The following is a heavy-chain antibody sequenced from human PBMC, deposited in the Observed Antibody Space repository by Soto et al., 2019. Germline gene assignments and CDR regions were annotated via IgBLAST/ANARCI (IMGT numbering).Heavy chain of an antibody. CDR1: GYTFTSYD. CDR2: MNPNSGNT. D-gene: IGHD2-2*02. V-gene: IGHV1-8*01. J-gene: IGHJ4*02. Sequence: ASVKVSCKASGYTFTSYDINWVRQATGQGLEWMGWMNPNSGNTGYAQKFQGRVTMTRNTSISTAYMELSSLRSEDTAVYYCATHGDCSSTSCYSRGVDYWGQGTLVTVSS. CDR3: ATHGDCSSTSCYSRGVDY.